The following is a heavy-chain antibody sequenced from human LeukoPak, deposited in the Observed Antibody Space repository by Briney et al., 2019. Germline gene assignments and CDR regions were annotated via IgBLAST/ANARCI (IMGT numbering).Heavy chain of an antibody. Sequence: ASVKVSCKASGYTFTGYYMHWVRQAPGQGLEWMGWINPNSGGTNYAQKFQGRVTMTRDTSISTAYMELSRLRSDDTAVYYCAGGRTYSSSTLEDYWGQGTLVTVSS. J-gene: IGHJ4*02. V-gene: IGHV1-2*02. CDR2: INPNSGGT. CDR3: AGGRTYSSSTLEDY. D-gene: IGHD6-13*01. CDR1: GYTFTGYY.